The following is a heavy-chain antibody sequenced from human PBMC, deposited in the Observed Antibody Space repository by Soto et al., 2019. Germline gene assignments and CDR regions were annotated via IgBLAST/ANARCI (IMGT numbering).Heavy chain of an antibody. Sequence: SQTIALTWATSGDSVTSNSAAWNRIRQSPSRGLEWLGRTYYRSKWDNDYAVSVKSRITINPDTSKNQFSLQLNSVTPEDTSVYYSARVTRRDGYKAWFDPWGQGTMVTVSS. V-gene: IGHV6-1*01. D-gene: IGHD5-12*01. CDR3: ARVTRRDGYKAWFDP. J-gene: IGHJ5*02. CDR1: GDSVTSNSAA. CDR2: TYYRSKWDN.